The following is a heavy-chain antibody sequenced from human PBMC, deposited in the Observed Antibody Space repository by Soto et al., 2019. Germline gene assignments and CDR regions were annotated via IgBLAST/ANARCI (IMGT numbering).Heavy chain of an antibody. D-gene: IGHD6-13*01. CDR3: ATNHDSSSWYDY. Sequence: SETLSLTCTVSGVSMSNYYWIWLRQPPGKGLEWIGYIYYSGSTNYNPSLKSRVTISVDTSKKQFSLKLSSVTAADTAVYYCATNHDSSSWYDYWGQGTLVTVSS. J-gene: IGHJ4*02. CDR1: GVSMSNYY. V-gene: IGHV4-59*08. CDR2: IYYSGST.